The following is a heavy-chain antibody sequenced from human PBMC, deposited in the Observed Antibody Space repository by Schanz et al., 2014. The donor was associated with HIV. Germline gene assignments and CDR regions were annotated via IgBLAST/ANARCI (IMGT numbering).Heavy chain of an antibody. Sequence: VQLVESGGGVVQPGRSLRLSCAASGLTLSSYGMSWVRQAPGKGLEWVSSISGGSGSTFYADSVKGRFTISRDNSKNTLYLQMNSLRAEDTAVYYCAKRRDSGYAYFDYWGQGTLVTVSS. D-gene: IGHD1-1*01. J-gene: IGHJ4*02. V-gene: IGHV3-23*04. CDR3: AKRRDSGYAYFDY. CDR1: GLTLSSYG. CDR2: ISGGSGST.